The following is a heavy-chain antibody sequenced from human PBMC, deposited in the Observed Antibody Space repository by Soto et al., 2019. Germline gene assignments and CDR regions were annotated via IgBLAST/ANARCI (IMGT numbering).Heavy chain of an antibody. V-gene: IGHV4-34*01. J-gene: IGHJ3*02. CDR1: GGSFSGYY. Sequence: QVQLQQWGAGLLKPSETLSLTCAAYGGSFSGYYWSWIRQPPGKGLEWIGEINHSGSTNYNPSLKSRVTISVDTSKNQFSLKLSSVTAADTAVYYCARVAWRGDAFDIWGQGTMVTVSS. CDR2: INHSGST. CDR3: ARVAWRGDAFDI. D-gene: IGHD3-3*01.